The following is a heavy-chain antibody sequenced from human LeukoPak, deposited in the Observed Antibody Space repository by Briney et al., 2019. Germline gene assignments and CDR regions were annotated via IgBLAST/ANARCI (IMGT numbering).Heavy chain of an antibody. J-gene: IGHJ6*02. CDR2: INHSGST. CDR1: GGSFSGYY. Sequence: SETLSLTCAVYGGSFSGYYWSWIRQPPGKGLEWIGEINHSGSTNYNPSLKSRVTISVDTSKNQFSLKLSSVTAADTAVYYCARDQAGTTWQDNYYYGMDVWGQGTTVTVSS. V-gene: IGHV4-34*01. D-gene: IGHD1-7*01. CDR3: ARDQAGTTWQDNYYYGMDV.